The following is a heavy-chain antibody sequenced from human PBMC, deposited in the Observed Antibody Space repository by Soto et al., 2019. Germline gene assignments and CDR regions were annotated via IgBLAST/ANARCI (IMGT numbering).Heavy chain of an antibody. J-gene: IGHJ4*02. Sequence: QSPTLSLTCTVSGGSISSYYWSWIRQPPGKGLEWIGYIYYSGSTNYNPSLKGRVTISVDTSKNQFSLKLSSVTAADTAVYYCAKSDRYCSGGSCYKSIEFDYWGQGTLVTVSS. CDR3: AKSDRYCSGGSCYKSIEFDY. CDR1: GGSISSYY. CDR2: IYYSGST. D-gene: IGHD2-15*01. V-gene: IGHV4-59*08.